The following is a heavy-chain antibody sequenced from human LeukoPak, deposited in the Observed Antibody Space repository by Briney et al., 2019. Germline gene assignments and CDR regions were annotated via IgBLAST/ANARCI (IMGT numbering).Heavy chain of an antibody. V-gene: IGHV1-2*02. J-gene: IGHJ4*02. Sequence: ASVKVSCKASGYTFTGYYMHWVRHAPGQGLEWMGWINPNSGGTNYAQKFQGRVTMTRDTSISTAYMELSRLRSDDTAVYYCARGGELTGGSGALFDYWGQGTLVTVSS. CDR1: GYTFTGYY. CDR2: INPNSGGT. CDR3: ARGGELTGGSGALFDY. D-gene: IGHD7-27*01.